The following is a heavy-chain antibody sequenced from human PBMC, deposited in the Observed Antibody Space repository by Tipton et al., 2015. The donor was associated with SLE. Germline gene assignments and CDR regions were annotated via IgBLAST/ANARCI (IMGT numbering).Heavy chain of an antibody. V-gene: IGHV4-59*11. CDR2: IYYSGST. CDR3: AGQLPLYYYGMDV. J-gene: IGHJ6*02. Sequence: LRLSCTVSGGSISSHYWSWIRQPPGKGLEWIGYIYYSGSTNYNPSLKSRVTISVDTSKNQFSLKLSSVTAADTAVYYCAGQLPLYYYGMDVWGQGTTVTVSS. CDR1: GGSISSHY. D-gene: IGHD2-2*01.